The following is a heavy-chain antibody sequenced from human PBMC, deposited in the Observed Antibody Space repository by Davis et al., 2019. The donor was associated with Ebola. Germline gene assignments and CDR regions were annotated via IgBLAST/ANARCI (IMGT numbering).Heavy chain of an antibody. CDR2: IYYSGCS. V-gene: IGHV4-61*01. CDR1: GGSVSSGSYY. J-gene: IGHJ4*02. D-gene: IGHD5-24*01. CDR3: AREEMTTIDY. Sequence: SETLSLTCTVAGGSVSSGSYYCHWIRQPPGKGLEWIGAIYYSGCSNYSPSLKSRVTLSVDTSKNQFSLKVSPVTAADTAIYYCAREEMTTIDYWGQGILVTVSS.